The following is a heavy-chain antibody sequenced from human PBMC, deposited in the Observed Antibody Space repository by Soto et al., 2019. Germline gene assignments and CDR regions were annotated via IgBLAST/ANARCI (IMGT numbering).Heavy chain of an antibody. CDR1: GYTFTSNY. CDR2: INPGNGNT. J-gene: IGHJ4*02. Sequence: AASVKVSCKASGYTFTSNYIHWVRQAPGRGLEWMGWINPGNGNTKYSQQFQGRVIIDRDTSASTAYMELSSLRSEDTAVYYCARGGYFDSSNYLAYWGLGTLVTVSS. V-gene: IGHV1-3*01. CDR3: ARGGYFDSSNYLAY. D-gene: IGHD3-22*01.